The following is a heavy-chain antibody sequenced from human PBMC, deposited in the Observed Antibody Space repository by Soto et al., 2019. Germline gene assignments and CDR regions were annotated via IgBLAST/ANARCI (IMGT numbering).Heavy chain of an antibody. Sequence: QVQLVQSGAEVKKPGASVKVSCKASGYTFTSYGISWVRQAPGQGLEWMGWISAYNGNTNYAQKLQGRVTMTTDTSTSTAYIELRSLRSDDTAVYYCARVVKGHIVATINFDYWGQGTLVTVSS. D-gene: IGHD5-12*01. V-gene: IGHV1-18*04. CDR2: ISAYNGNT. J-gene: IGHJ4*02. CDR1: GYTFTSYG. CDR3: ARVVKGHIVATINFDY.